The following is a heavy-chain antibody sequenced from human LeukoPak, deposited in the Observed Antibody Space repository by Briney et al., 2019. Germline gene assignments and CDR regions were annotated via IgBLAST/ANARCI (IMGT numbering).Heavy chain of an antibody. CDR3: ARGGEFGYYYYGMDV. CDR1: GGSISSSSYY. V-gene: IGHV4-39*07. Sequence: SETLSLTCTVSGGSISSSSYYWGWIRQPPGKGLEWIGSIYYSGSTYYNPSLKSRVTISVDTSKNQFSLKLSSVTAADTAVYYCARGGEFGYYYYGMDVWGQGTTVTVSS. D-gene: IGHD3-10*01. CDR2: IYYSGST. J-gene: IGHJ6*02.